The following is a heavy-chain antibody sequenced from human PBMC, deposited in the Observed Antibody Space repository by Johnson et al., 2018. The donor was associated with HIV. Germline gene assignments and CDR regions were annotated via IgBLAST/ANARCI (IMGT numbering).Heavy chain of an antibody. CDR2: ISSDGSNQ. CDR1: GFTFSSYA. J-gene: IGHJ3*02. Sequence: QVQLVESGGGVVQPGGSLRLSCAASGFTFSSYAMHWVRQAPGKGLEWVAVISSDGSNQYYEDSVKGRFTISRDNSKNTLYLQMNSLRAEDTAVYYCASGAAAAPDAFDIWGQGTMVTVSS. CDR3: ASGAAAAPDAFDI. V-gene: IGHV3-30-3*01. D-gene: IGHD6-13*01.